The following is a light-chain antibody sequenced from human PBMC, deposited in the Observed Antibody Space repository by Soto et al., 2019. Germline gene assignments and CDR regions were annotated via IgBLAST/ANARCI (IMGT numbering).Light chain of an antibody. CDR2: EVS. Sequence: QSVVTQPASVSGSPGQMITIFRCGTSRDVAAYNYISCYQQHPGKATKLMIYEVSNRPSGVSNRYSSYKSGNTASLTISGLQAEALGDYYCSSYTPSSTRVFGSGTKVTVL. J-gene: IGLJ1*01. CDR1: SRDVAAYNY. CDR3: SSYTPSSTRV. V-gene: IGLV2-14*01.